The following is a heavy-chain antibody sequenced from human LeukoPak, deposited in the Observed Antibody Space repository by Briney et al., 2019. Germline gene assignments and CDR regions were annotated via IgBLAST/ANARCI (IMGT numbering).Heavy chain of an antibody. D-gene: IGHD2-2*01. J-gene: IGHJ4*02. CDR3: AREGTDCSSTSCSEQVDY. V-gene: IGHV3-21*01. Sequence: GGSLRLSYAASGFTFSSYSMNWVRQAPGKGLEWVSSISSSSSYIYYADSVKGRFTISRDNAKNSLYLQMNSLRAEDTAVYYRAREGTDCSSTSCSEQVDYWGQGTLVTVSS. CDR2: ISSSSSYI. CDR1: GFTFSSYS.